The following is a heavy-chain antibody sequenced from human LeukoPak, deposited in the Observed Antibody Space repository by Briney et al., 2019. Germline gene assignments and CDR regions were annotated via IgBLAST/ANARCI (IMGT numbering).Heavy chain of an antibody. CDR3: AKDKVGTAMTYYYYYGMDV. CDR2: ISGSGGST. D-gene: IGHD5-18*01. Sequence: GGSLSLSCAASGFTFSSYAMSWVRQAPGKGLEWVSAISGSGGSTYYADSVKGRFTISRDNSKNTLYLQMNSLRAEDTAVYYCAKDKVGTAMTYYYYYGMDVWGQGTTVTVSS. J-gene: IGHJ6*02. CDR1: GFTFSSYA. V-gene: IGHV3-23*01.